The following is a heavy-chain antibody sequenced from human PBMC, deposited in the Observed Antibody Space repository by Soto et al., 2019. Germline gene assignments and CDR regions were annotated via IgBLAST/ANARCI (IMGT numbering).Heavy chain of an antibody. D-gene: IGHD3-22*01. V-gene: IGHV4-38-2*02. Sequence: SETLSLTCAVSGFSISSGYFWGWIRQPPGKGPEWLGSIYHSGTTYYNPSVKGRVTISVDTSKNQFSLKMSSVTAADTAVYYCARDSSGYYWFDPWGQGALVTVS. CDR3: ARDSSGYYWFDP. CDR2: IYHSGTT. J-gene: IGHJ5*02. CDR1: GFSISSGYF.